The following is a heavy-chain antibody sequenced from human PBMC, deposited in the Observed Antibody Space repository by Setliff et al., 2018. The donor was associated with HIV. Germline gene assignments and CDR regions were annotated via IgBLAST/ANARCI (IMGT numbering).Heavy chain of an antibody. CDR1: GGSIGNSRYY. CDR3: AREYVSRLYWYFDL. CDR2: IYHSGST. V-gene: IGHV4-39*07. Sequence: PSGTLSLTCTVPGGSIGNSRYYWGWIRQPPGKGLEWIGSIYHSGSTYYNPSLKSRVTISVDTSKNQFSLKLSSVTAADTAVYYCAREYVSRLYWYFDLWGRGTLVTVSS. J-gene: IGHJ2*01. D-gene: IGHD2-8*01.